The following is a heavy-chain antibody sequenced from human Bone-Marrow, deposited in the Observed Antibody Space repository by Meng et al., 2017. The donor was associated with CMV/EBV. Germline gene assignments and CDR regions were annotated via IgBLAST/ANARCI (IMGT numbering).Heavy chain of an antibody. CDR1: GGSISSYY. Sequence: SETLSLTCTVSGGSISSYYWGWIRQPPGKGLEWIGSIYYSGSTYYNPSLKSRVTISVDTSKNQFSLKLSSVTAADTAVYYCAREHPVTEQIDYWGQGKLVNVSS. V-gene: IGHV4-39*07. CDR3: AREHPVTEQIDY. D-gene: IGHD4-17*01. J-gene: IGHJ4*02. CDR2: IYYSGST.